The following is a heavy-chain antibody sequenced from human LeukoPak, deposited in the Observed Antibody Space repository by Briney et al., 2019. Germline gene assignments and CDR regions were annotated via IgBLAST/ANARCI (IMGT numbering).Heavy chain of an antibody. CDR3: ARSRKQQLAQNYFDS. J-gene: IGHJ4*02. V-gene: IGHV3-23*01. CDR2: ISGSGSST. Sequence: GGSLRLSCAASGFIFDNYVLTWVRQTPEKGLEWVAGISGSGSSTNYADAVKGRSTISRDNSKGTVYLQLSSLNSEDTAVYYCARSRKQQLAQNYFDSWGQGTLVTVSS. CDR1: GFIFDNYV. D-gene: IGHD6-13*01.